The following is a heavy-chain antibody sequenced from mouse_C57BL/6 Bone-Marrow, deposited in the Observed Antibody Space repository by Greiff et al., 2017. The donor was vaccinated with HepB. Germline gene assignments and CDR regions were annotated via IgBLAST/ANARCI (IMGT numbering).Heavy chain of an antibody. V-gene: IGHV1-42*01. Sequence: EVQLQQSGPELVKPGASVKISCKASGYSFTGYYMNWVKQSPEKSLEWIGEINPSTGGTTYNQKFKAKATLTVDKSSSTAYMQLKSLTSEDSAVYYCARSYYYGSASDYWGQGTTLTVSS. CDR3: ARSYYYGSASDY. J-gene: IGHJ2*01. CDR1: GYSFTGYY. D-gene: IGHD1-1*01. CDR2: INPSTGGT.